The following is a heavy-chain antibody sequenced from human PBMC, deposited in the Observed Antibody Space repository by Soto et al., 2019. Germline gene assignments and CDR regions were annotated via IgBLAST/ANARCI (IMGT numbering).Heavy chain of an antibody. CDR3: ARWGTTGGFDV. Sequence: QVQLVESGGGVVQPGTSLRLSCVGSGFTFRSYVIHWVRQAPGKGLEWVALTSYDGSNNFYGDSVKGRFTISRDNSRNTVELQMDSLRLEDTSLYSCARWGTTGGFDVWGQGTLVSVSS. D-gene: IGHD3-16*01. J-gene: IGHJ4*02. CDR2: TSYDGSNN. V-gene: IGHV3-33*05. CDR1: GFTFRSYV.